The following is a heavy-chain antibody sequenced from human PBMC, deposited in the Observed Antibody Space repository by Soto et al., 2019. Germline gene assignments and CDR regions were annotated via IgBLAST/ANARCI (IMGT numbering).Heavy chain of an antibody. V-gene: IGHV3-13*01. CDR2: IGTLSDT. D-gene: IGHD3-10*01. CDR3: ARGRSFSYDSTPPPMFDP. CDR1: GFTFSTFD. Sequence: GGSLRLSCAGSGFTFSTFDIHWVRQAPGKGLEWVSGIGTLSDTFYASSVQGRFTISRQNAKNSVYLQMNSLRAGDTAFYYCARGRSFSYDSTPPPMFDPWGQGTLVTVSS. J-gene: IGHJ5*02.